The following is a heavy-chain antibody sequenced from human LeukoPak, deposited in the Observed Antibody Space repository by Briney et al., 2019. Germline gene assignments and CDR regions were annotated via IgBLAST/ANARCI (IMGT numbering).Heavy chain of an antibody. D-gene: IGHD3-22*01. CDR2: ISYDGSNK. Sequence: PGGSLRLSCAASGFTFRSYAMHWVRQAPGKGLEWVAVISYDGSNKYYADSVKGRFTISRDNSKNTLYLQMNSLRAEDTAVYYCAREFYDSSGYRFDYWGQGTLVTVSS. V-gene: IGHV3-30-3*01. J-gene: IGHJ4*02. CDR3: AREFYDSSGYRFDY. CDR1: GFTFRSYA.